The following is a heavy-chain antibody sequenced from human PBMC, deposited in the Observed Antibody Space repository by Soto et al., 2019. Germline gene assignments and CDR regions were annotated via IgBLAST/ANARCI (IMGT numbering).Heavy chain of an antibody. CDR2: VHDGVGA. CDR1: PASVPDYY. CDR3: ASTSKAAPATGLDS. V-gene: IGHV4-59*02. J-gene: IGHJ4*02. D-gene: IGHD6-25*01. Sequence: PETLSLTCNVFPASVPDYYWSWIRQTLGRRLEWIGFVHDGVGALYNPTFKTRVIISLEASKNQFSLTLTSLTAAESAVYYCASTSKAAPATGLDSWGQGALVTVSS.